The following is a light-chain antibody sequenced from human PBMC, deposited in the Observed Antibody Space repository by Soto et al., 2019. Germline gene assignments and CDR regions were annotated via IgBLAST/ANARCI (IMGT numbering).Light chain of an antibody. CDR3: CSYAGDSYV. CDR2: DVS. V-gene: IGLV2-23*02. Sequence: QSALTQPASVSGSPGQSITISCTGTSSDVGNYNLVSWYQQHPGKAPKLMIYDVSKRPSGVSNRFSGSKSGNTASLTISVLQADDEADYYCCSYAGDSYVFGTGTKLTVL. CDR1: SSDVGNYNL. J-gene: IGLJ1*01.